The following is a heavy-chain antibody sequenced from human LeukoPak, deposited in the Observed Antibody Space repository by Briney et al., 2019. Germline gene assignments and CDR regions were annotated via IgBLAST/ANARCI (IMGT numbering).Heavy chain of an antibody. D-gene: IGHD3-22*01. CDR2: ISADNGNT. CDR3: ARDVQTYYYDSSGYRKFDY. CDR1: GYTFSSYG. Sequence: GASVKVSCKASGYTFSSYGISWVRQAPGQGLEWMGRISADNGNTNYVQRLQGRVTMTTDTSTSTAYMELRSLRSDDTAVYYRARDVQTYYYDSSGYRKFDYWGQGTLVAVSS. V-gene: IGHV1-18*01. J-gene: IGHJ4*02.